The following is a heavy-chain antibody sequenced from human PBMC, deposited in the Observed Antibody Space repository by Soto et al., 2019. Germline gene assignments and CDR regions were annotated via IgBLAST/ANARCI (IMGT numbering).Heavy chain of an antibody. V-gene: IGHV1-69*01. CDR1: GGTFSSDA. D-gene: IGHD6-19*01. Sequence: QVQLVQSGAEVRKPGSSVKVSCKASGGTFSSDAVSWVRQAPGQGLEWVGGLIPILGTTHYAQKFQGRVTITADESTNTAYMELSSLRSDDTAVYYCARASGYVSGWYHDYWGQGTRVTVSS. CDR2: LIPILGTT. CDR3: ARASGYVSGWYHDY. J-gene: IGHJ4*02.